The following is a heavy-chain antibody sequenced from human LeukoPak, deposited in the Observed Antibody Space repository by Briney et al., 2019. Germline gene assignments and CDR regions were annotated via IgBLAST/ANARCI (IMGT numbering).Heavy chain of an antibody. V-gene: IGHV1-2*02. CDR1: GYTFTGYY. CDR3: ARVSEAAAGPNWFDP. J-gene: IGHJ5*02. D-gene: IGHD6-13*01. Sequence: ASVKVSCKASGYTFTGYYMHWVRQAPGQGLEWMGWINPNSGGTNYAQKFQGRVTMTRDTSISTAYMELSRLRSDDTAVYYCARVSEAAAGPNWFDPWGQGTLVTASS. CDR2: INPNSGGT.